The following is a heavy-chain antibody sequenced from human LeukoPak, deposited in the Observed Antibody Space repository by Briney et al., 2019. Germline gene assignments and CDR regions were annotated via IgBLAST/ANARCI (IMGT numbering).Heavy chain of an antibody. J-gene: IGHJ4*02. CDR2: INPNSGGT. D-gene: IGHD4-11*01. CDR3: AXDPGHDYSXXGGLDY. V-gene: IGHV1-2*02. Sequence: GAXVKVSXXASGYTFTGYYMHWVRQAPGQGLEWMGWINPNSGGTNYAQKFQGRVTMTRDTSTSTAYMELSRLRSDDTDVYYCAXDPGHDYSXXGGLDYWGQGTLVTVSS. CDR1: GYTFTGYY.